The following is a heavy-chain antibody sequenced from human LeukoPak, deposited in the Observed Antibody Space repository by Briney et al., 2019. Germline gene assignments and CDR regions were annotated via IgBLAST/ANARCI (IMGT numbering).Heavy chain of an antibody. Sequence: ASVKVSCKASGYTFTSYYMHWVRQAPGQGLEWMGIINPSGGSTSYAQKFQGRVTMTRDTSTSTVYMELSSLRSEDTAVYYCARDQQVAKGWFGEDYWGQGTLVTVSS. V-gene: IGHV1-46*01. CDR2: INPSGGST. CDR3: ARDQQVAKGWFGEDY. D-gene: IGHD3-10*01. CDR1: GYTFTSYY. J-gene: IGHJ4*02.